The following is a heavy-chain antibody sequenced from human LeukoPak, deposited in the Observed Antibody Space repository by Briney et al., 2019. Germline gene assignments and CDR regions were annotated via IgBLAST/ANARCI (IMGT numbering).Heavy chain of an antibody. J-gene: IGHJ4*02. D-gene: IGHD3-3*01. Sequence: GGSLRLSCAASGFTFSSYWMSWVRQAPGKGLEWVANIKQDGSEKYYVDSVKGRFTISRDNAKNSLYLQMNSLRAEDTAVYYCARDPPNFGVVFDYWGQGTLVTVSS. V-gene: IGHV3-7*01. CDR2: IKQDGSEK. CDR3: ARDPPNFGVVFDY. CDR1: GFTFSSYW.